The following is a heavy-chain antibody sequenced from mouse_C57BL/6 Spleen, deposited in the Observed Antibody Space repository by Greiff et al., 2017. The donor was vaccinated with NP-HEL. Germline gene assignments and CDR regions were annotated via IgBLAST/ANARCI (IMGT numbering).Heavy chain of an antibody. CDR1: GYSITSGYY. CDR2: ISYDGSN. Sequence: VQLQQSGPGLVKPSQSLSLTCSVTGYSITSGYYWNWIRQFPGNKLEWMGYISYDGSNNYNPSLKNRISITRDTSKNQFFLKLNSVTTEDTATYYGAREVYYGSSLDYWGQGTTLTVSS. V-gene: IGHV3-6*01. D-gene: IGHD1-1*01. CDR3: AREVYYGSSLDY. J-gene: IGHJ2*01.